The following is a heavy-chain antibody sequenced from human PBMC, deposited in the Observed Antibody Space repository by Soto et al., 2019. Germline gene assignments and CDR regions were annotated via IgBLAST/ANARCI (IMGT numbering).Heavy chain of an antibody. Sequence: GGSLRLSCAASGFTFSSYGMHWVRQAPGKGLEWVAVIWYDGSNKYYADSVKGRFTISRDNSKNTLYLQMNSLRAEDTAVYYCARNGGSSSWYEVDYWGQGTLVTVSS. CDR3: ARNGGSSSWYEVDY. D-gene: IGHD6-13*01. CDR2: IWYDGSNK. J-gene: IGHJ4*02. V-gene: IGHV3-33*01. CDR1: GFTFSSYG.